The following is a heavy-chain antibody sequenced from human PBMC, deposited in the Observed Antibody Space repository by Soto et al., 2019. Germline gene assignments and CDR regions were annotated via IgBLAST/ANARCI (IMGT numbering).Heavy chain of an antibody. CDR3: ASGKGSRGWEYYFDH. J-gene: IGHJ4*02. CDR1: GYTFTSYG. CDR2: ISAYNGNT. V-gene: IGHV1-18*04. D-gene: IGHD1-26*01. Sequence: QVQLVQSGAEVKKPGASVKVSCKASGYTFTSYGISWVRQAPGQGLEWMGWISAYNGNTNYAQKLQGRVTMTTDTSTSTAYMELRSLRFDVSAVYYCASGKGSRGWEYYFDHWGQGTLVTVSS.